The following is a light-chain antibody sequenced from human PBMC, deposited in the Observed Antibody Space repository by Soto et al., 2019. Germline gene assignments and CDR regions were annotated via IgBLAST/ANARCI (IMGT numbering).Light chain of an antibody. CDR3: CSYAGSSTYVV. V-gene: IGLV2-23*01. CDR2: EGS. Sequence: QSALTQPASVSGSPGQSITISCTGTSSDVGSYNLVSWYQQHPGKAPKLMIYEGSKRPSGVSNRFSGSKSGNTASLTISGXXXXXXXXXYXCSYAGSSTYVVFGGGTKLTV. CDR1: SSDVGSYNL. J-gene: IGLJ2*01.